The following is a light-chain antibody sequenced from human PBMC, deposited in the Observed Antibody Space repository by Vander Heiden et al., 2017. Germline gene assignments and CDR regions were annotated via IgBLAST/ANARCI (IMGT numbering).Light chain of an antibody. Sequence: SYEVTQPPSMSVSPGQTASITCSGDKLGNKFVCWYQQKPGQSPIAVFYEDSKRPSGIPERFSGSHSGNTATLTISGTQAVDEADYYCQAWDSSPHVVFGGGTKLTVL. V-gene: IGLV3-1*01. J-gene: IGLJ2*01. CDR3: QAWDSSPHVV. CDR1: KLGNKF. CDR2: EDS.